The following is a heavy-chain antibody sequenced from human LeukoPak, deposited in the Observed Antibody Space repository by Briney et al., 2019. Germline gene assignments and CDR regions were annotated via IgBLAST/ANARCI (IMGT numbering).Heavy chain of an antibody. D-gene: IGHD6-13*01. CDR1: GFTVSSNY. CDR2: ISWNSGNI. V-gene: IGHV3-9*01. CDR3: AKDKNYSWYYVHLDY. Sequence: GGSLRLSCAASGFTVSSNYMSWVRQAPGKGLEWVSGISWNSGNIGYADSVKGRFTISRDNAKNSLYLQMNSLRAEDTALYYCAKDKNYSWYYVHLDYWGQGTLVTVSS. J-gene: IGHJ4*02.